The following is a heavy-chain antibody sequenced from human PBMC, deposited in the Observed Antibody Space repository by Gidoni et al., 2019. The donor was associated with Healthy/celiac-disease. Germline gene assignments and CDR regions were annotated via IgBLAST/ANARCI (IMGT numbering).Heavy chain of an antibody. CDR1: GFTVSSNY. Sequence: EVQLVESGGGLVQPGGSLRLSCAASGFTVSSNYQSWVRQAPGKGLEWVSVIYSGCSTYYANSVKGRFTISRDNSKNTLYLQMNSLRAEDTAVYYCARELYDILTGYYFDYWGQGTLVTVSS. CDR2: IYSGCST. CDR3: ARELYDILTGYYFDY. D-gene: IGHD3-9*01. J-gene: IGHJ4*02. V-gene: IGHV3-66*02.